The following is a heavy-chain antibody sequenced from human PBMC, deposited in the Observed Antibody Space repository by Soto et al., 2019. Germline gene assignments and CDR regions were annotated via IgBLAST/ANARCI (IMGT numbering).Heavy chain of an antibody. J-gene: IGHJ4*02. CDR2: IGTAGDT. CDR3: ARRAFYGSGNTPFDY. Sequence: GGSLRLSCAASGFTFSSYDMHWVRQATGKGLEWVSAIGTAGDTYYPGSVKGRFTISRENAENSLYLQMNSLRAGDTAVYYCARRAFYGSGNTPFDYWGQGTLVTVSS. V-gene: IGHV3-13*01. CDR1: GFTFSSYD. D-gene: IGHD3-10*01.